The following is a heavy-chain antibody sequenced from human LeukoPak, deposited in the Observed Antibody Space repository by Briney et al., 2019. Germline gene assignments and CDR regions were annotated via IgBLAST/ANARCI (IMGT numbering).Heavy chain of an antibody. CDR2: ISYDGSNK. Sequence: GGSLRLSCTASGFAFSSFAMHWVRQAPGKGLEWVAVISYDGSNKYFADSVKGRFTISGDNSKNTLYLQMNSLRAEDTAVYYCARDQMISAAGLDYWGQGTLVTVSS. CDR3: ARDQMISAAGLDY. V-gene: IGHV3-30-3*01. J-gene: IGHJ4*02. CDR1: GFAFSSFA. D-gene: IGHD6-13*01.